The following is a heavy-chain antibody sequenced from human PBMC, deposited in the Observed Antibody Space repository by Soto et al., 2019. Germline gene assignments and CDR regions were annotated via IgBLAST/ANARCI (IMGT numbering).Heavy chain of an antibody. CDR1: GFSLSTSGVG. D-gene: IGHD3-16*02. CDR2: IYWDDDK. J-gene: IGHJ5*02. CDR3: ARSYYDYIWGSYRPDPNWFDP. V-gene: IGHV2-5*02. Sequence: QITLKESGPTLVKPTQTLTLTCTFSGFSLSTSGVGVGWIRQPPGKALEWLALIYWDDDKRYSPSLKSRLTLSKDTSKNQVVLTMTNMDPVDTATYYCARSYYDYIWGSYRPDPNWFDPWGQGTLVTVSS.